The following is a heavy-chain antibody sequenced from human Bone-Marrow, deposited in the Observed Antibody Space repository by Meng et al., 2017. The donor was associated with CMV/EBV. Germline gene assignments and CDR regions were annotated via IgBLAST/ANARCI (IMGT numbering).Heavy chain of an antibody. CDR1: GFTFSSYS. CDR2: ISSSSSYI. V-gene: IGHV3-21*01. D-gene: IGHD3-3*01. Sequence: GESLKSSCAASGFTFSSYSMNWVRQAPGKGLEWVSSISSSSSYIYYADSVKGRFTISRDNAKNSLYLQMNSLRAEDTAVYYCARDHREGGSITIFGVVIISYYGMDVWGQGTTVTVSS. J-gene: IGHJ6*02. CDR3: ARDHREGGSITIFGVVIISYYGMDV.